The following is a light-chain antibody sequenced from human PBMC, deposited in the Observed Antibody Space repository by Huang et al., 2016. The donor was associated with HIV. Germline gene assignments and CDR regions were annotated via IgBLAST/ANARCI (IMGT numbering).Light chain of an antibody. Sequence: ERVLTQSPGTLSVSPGERATLSCRTSQGIGNSLAWYQLRPGQAPRLLIYEASIRASNIPARFSGGGSEIDFTLTISGLQSEDSAIYYCQQYHEWPRTFGQGTKVEI. V-gene: IGKV3-15*01. CDR1: QGIGNS. CDR3: QQYHEWPRT. J-gene: IGKJ2*01. CDR2: EAS.